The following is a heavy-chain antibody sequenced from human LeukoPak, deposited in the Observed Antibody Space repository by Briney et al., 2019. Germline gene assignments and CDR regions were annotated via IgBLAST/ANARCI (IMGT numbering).Heavy chain of an antibody. CDR1: GFTFSSYW. V-gene: IGHV3-7*01. CDR3: TRDTGCSGGTCYSFYDY. CDR2: IKQDGSEK. J-gene: IGHJ4*02. Sequence: GGSLRLSCAASGFTFSSYWMTWARQAPGKGLEWVANIKQDGSEKYYVDSVKGRFTISRDNAKSSLYLQMNSLRAEDTAVYYCTRDTGCSGGTCYSFYDYWGQGTLVTVSS. D-gene: IGHD2-15*01.